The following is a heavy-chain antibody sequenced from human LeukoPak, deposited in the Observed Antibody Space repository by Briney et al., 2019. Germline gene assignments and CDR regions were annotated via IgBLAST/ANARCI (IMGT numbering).Heavy chain of an antibody. CDR2: IYSGSST. Sequence: PGGSLRLSCAASGFTVSSNYMSWVRQAPGKGLEWVSVIYSGSSTYYADSVKGRFTISRDNAKKALDLQMNSLRAEDTAVYYCASPYSSRWYELCYWGQGTLVTVSS. V-gene: IGHV3-53*01. CDR3: ASPYSSRWYELCY. J-gene: IGHJ4*02. CDR1: GFTVSSNY. D-gene: IGHD6-13*01.